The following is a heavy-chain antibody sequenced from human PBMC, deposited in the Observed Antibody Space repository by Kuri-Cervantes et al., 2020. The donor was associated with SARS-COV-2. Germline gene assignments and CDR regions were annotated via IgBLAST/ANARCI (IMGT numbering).Heavy chain of an antibody. V-gene: IGHV1-46*01. CDR3: ARDLIYCSSTSCYYYYYGMDV. D-gene: IGHD2-2*01. J-gene: IGHJ6*02. CDR2: INPSGGST. CDR1: GYTFTSYY. Sequence: ASVKVSCKASGYTFTSYYMHWVRQAPGQGLEWMGIINPSGGSTSYAQKFQGRVTVTTDTSTSTAYMELRSLRSDDTAVYYCARDLIYCSSTSCYYYYYGMDVWGQGTTVTVSS.